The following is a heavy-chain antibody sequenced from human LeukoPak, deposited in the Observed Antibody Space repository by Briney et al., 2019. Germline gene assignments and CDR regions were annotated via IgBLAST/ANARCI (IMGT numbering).Heavy chain of an antibody. CDR1: GYTFTGYY. Sequence: ASVKLSCKASGYTFTGYYMHWVRQAPGQGLEWMGWINPNSGGTNYAQKFQGRFTMTRDTSISTAYMEMSRLRSDDTAVYYCERELQDDAFDIWGQGTMVTVSS. D-gene: IGHD4-11*01. V-gene: IGHV1-2*02. J-gene: IGHJ3*02. CDR3: ERELQDDAFDI. CDR2: INPNSGGT.